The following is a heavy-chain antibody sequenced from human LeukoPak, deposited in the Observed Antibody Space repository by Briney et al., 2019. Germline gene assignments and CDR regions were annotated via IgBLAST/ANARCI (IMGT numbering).Heavy chain of an antibody. J-gene: IGHJ4*02. Sequence: GGSLRLSCAASGFTFSNYAMHWVRQAPGEGLEYVSSITSNGGATYYANSVKGRFTISRDNAKNTVYLQMGSVRAEDMAVYYCARGGYDSSGYKYYFDNWGQGTLVTVSS. CDR3: ARGGYDSSGYKYYFDN. V-gene: IGHV3-64*01. CDR2: ITSNGGAT. CDR1: GFTFSNYA. D-gene: IGHD3-22*01.